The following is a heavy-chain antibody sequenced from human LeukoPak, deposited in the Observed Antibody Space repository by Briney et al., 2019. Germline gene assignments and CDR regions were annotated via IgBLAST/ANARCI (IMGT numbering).Heavy chain of an antibody. CDR1: GYTFTGHY. CDR3: ARAWEYWYFDL. D-gene: IGHD1-26*01. Sequence: ASVKVSCKASGYTFTGHYMHWVRQAPGQGLEWMGWINPNSGGTSYAQKFQGRVTMTRDTSISTAYMELSRLRSDDTAVYYCARAWEYWYFDLWGRGTLVTVSS. J-gene: IGHJ2*01. CDR2: INPNSGGT. V-gene: IGHV1-2*02.